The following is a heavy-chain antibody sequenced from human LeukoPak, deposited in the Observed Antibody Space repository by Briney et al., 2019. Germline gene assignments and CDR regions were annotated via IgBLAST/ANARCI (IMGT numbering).Heavy chain of an antibody. D-gene: IGHD3-22*01. CDR1: GYTFSAYA. V-gene: IGHV3-23*01. CDR3: TRDPRYYYDSSGYFIGMDV. J-gene: IGHJ6*02. Sequence: PGGSLRLSCAASGYTFSAYAMGWVRQAPGRGLEWVSGISGSGDSTYYADSVQGRFTISRDNAKNSLYLQMNSLRAEDTAVYYCTRDPRYYYDSSGYFIGMDVWGQGTTVTVSS. CDR2: ISGSGDST.